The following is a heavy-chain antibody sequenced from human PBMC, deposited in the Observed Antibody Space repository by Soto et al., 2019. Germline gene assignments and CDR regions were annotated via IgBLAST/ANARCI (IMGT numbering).Heavy chain of an antibody. Sequence: ESGGGVVQPGRSLRLSCAASGFTFSSYGMHWVRQAPGKGLEWVAVISYDGSNKYYADSVKGRFTISRDNSKNTLYLQMNSLRAEDTAVYYCAKDHSSGWRLPGYCGQGTLVTVSS. D-gene: IGHD6-19*01. CDR1: GFTFSSYG. CDR3: AKDHSSGWRLPGY. CDR2: ISYDGSNK. J-gene: IGHJ4*02. V-gene: IGHV3-30*18.